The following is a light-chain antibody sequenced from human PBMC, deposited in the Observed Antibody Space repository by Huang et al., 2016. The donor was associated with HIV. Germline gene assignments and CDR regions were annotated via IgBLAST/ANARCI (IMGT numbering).Light chain of an antibody. Sequence: DIQMTQSPSSLSTSVGDTVTITCRASPGIGNFLAWYQQKPGKVPKLLIYAASTLHSGVPSRCAGSGSGTDFTLTISSLQPEDVATYYCQRYNNAPYTFGQGTKLDIK. CDR1: PGIGNF. J-gene: IGKJ2*01. CDR2: AAS. CDR3: QRYNNAPYT. V-gene: IGKV1-27*01.